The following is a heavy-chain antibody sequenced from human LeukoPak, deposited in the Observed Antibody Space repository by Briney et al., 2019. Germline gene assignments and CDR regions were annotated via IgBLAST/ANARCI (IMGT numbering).Heavy chain of an antibody. V-gene: IGHV3-23*01. CDR3: AKHGADLFLVNFDY. CDR1: AFTVSTYG. Sequence: PGGSLRLSCAASAFTVSTYGMSWARQDPGKWLEFDSFVSGSVGSTYYANSVRGRFSIATDNSKKTLCLQMNSLRAEDTAVYYCAKHGADLFLVNFDYWGQGTLVTVSS. J-gene: IGHJ4*02. D-gene: IGHD3-16*02. CDR2: VSGSVGST.